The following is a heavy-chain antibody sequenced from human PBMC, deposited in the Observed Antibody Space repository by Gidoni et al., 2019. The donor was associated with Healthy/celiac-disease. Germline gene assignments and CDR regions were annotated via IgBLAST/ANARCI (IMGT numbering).Heavy chain of an antibody. CDR1: GFTFSGSA. CDR2: IRSKANSYAT. D-gene: IGHD6-19*01. V-gene: IGHV3-73*02. CDR3: TSIPTWGAVAGTDY. Sequence: EVQLVESGGGLVQPGGSLKLSCAASGFTFSGSAMHWVRQASGKGLEWVGRIRSKANSYATAYAASVKGRFTISRDDSKNTAYLQMNSLKTEDTAVYYCTSIPTWGAVAGTDYWGQGTLVTVSS. J-gene: IGHJ4*02.